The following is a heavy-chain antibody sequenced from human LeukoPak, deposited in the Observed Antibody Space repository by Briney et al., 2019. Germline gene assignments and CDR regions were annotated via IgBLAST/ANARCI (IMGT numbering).Heavy chain of an antibody. D-gene: IGHD3-10*01. Sequence: PGGSLRLSCAASGFTFSNAWMSWVRQAPGKGLEWVGRIKSKTDGGTTDYAAPVKGRFTISRDDSKNTLYLQMNSLKTEDTAVYYCTTDRGDYGPGSYEIYYYYMDVWGKGTTVTVSS. CDR2: IKSKTDGGTT. CDR3: TTDRGDYGPGSYEIYYYYMDV. J-gene: IGHJ6*03. V-gene: IGHV3-15*01. CDR1: GFTFSNAW.